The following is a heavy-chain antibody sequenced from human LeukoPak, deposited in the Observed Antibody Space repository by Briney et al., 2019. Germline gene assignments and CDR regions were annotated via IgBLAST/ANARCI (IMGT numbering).Heavy chain of an antibody. D-gene: IGHD6-6*01. CDR3: ARVPSDSSSLLRLDP. V-gene: IGHV4-59*01. J-gene: IGHJ5*02. Sequence: SETLSLICTVSGGSFSSYYWSWIRQPPGMELEWIGYIYYSGSTNYNPSLKSRVTISIDTSKNQFSLRLSSVAAADTAVYYCARVPSDSSSLLRLDPWGQGTLVTVSS. CDR2: IYYSGST. CDR1: GGSFSSYY.